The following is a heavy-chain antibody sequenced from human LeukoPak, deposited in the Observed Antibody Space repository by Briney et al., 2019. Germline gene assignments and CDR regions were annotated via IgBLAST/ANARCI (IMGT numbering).Heavy chain of an antibody. D-gene: IGHD2-2*01. CDR3: ARDTVVVPAEPGQNWFDP. CDR2: INHSGST. CDR1: GGSFSGYY. Sequence: SETLSLTCAVYGGSFSGYYWSWIHQPPGKGLEWIGEINHSGSTNYNPSLKSRVTISVDTSKNQFSLKLSSVTAADTAVYYCARDTVVVPAEPGQNWFDPWGQGTLVTVSS. J-gene: IGHJ5*02. V-gene: IGHV4-34*01.